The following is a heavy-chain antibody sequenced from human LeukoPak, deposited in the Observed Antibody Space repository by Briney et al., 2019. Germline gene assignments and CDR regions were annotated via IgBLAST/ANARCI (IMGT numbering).Heavy chain of an antibody. CDR1: GYTFTSYY. CDR2: INPNSGGT. V-gene: IGHV1-2*02. CDR3: ARDVGGYCSSTSCYTQGGWFDP. D-gene: IGHD2-2*01. J-gene: IGHJ5*02. Sequence: ASVKVSCKASGYTFTSYYMHWVRQAPGQGLEWMGWINPNSGGTNYAQKFQGRVTMTRDTSISTAYMELSRLRSDDTAVYYCARDVGGYCSSTSCYTQGGWFDPWGQGTLVTVSS.